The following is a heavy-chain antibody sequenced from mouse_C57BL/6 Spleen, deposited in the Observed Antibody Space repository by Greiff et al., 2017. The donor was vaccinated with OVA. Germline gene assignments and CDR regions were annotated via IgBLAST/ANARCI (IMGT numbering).Heavy chain of an antibody. J-gene: IGHJ3*01. CDR2: ISSGSSTI. V-gene: IGHV5-17*01. Sequence: EVKLMESGGGLVKPGGSLKLSCAASGFTFSDYGMHWVRQAPEKGLEWVAYISSGSSTIYYADTVKGRFTISRDNAKNTLFLQMTSLRSEDTAMYYCASEAVWFAYWGQGTLVTVSA. CDR1: GFTFSDYG. CDR3: ASEAVWFAY.